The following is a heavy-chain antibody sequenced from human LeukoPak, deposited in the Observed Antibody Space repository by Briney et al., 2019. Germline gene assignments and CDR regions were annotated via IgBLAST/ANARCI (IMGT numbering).Heavy chain of an antibody. Sequence: ASVKVSCKASGYTFTGYYIHWVRQAPGQGLEWMGWINPNSGGTNYAQKFQGRVTMTRDTSISTAYMELSRLRSDDTAVYCCARDLVERDDFPDWGQGTLVTVSS. J-gene: IGHJ4*02. D-gene: IGHD3-3*01. V-gene: IGHV1-2*02. CDR3: ARDLVERDDFPD. CDR2: INPNSGGT. CDR1: GYTFTGYY.